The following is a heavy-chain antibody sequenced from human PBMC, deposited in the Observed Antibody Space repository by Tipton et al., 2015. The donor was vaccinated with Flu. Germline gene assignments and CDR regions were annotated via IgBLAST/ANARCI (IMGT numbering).Heavy chain of an antibody. Sequence: QLVQSGAEVKKPGESLQISCKGSGYIFTNHWITWVRQMPGKGLEWIGNFYPTDSNTQYSPSFQGHVTISADKSIGTAYLQWSSLRPSDSAIYYCARHGDGYKYWGQGTLVTVSS. CDR1: GYIFTNHW. CDR3: ARHGDGYKY. CDR2: FYPTDSNT. D-gene: IGHD5-24*01. V-gene: IGHV5-51*01. J-gene: IGHJ4*02.